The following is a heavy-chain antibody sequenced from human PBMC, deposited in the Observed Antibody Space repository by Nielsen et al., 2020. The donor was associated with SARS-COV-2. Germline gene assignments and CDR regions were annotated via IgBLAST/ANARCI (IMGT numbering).Heavy chain of an antibody. D-gene: IGHD1-26*01. CDR1: GGSISSSSYY. Sequence: SETLSLTCTVSGGSISSSSYYWGWIRQPPGKGLEWIGSIYYSGSTYYNPSLKSRVTISVDTSKNQFSLKLSSVTAADTAVYYCARTGESGIVGATNYWGQGTLVTVSS. CDR2: IYYSGST. J-gene: IGHJ4*02. CDR3: ARTGESGIVGATNY. V-gene: IGHV4-39*01.